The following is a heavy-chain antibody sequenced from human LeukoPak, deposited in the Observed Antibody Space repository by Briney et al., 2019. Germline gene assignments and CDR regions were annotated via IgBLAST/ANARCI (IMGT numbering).Heavy chain of an antibody. Sequence: GGSLRLSCAASGFTFSSYGMSWVRQAPGKGLEWVASIKPDGSEKYSVDSVKGRFTISRDNAKNSLYLQMNSLRAEDTAVYYCARDRGYSSFDYWGQGTLVTVSS. CDR2: IKPDGSEK. J-gene: IGHJ4*02. CDR1: GFTFSSYG. CDR3: ARDRGYSSFDY. V-gene: IGHV3-7*01. D-gene: IGHD6-19*01.